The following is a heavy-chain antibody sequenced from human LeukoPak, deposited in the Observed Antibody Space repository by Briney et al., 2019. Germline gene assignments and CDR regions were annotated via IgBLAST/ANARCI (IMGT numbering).Heavy chain of an antibody. V-gene: IGHV3-48*01. Sequence: GGSLRLSCAASGFTFSNYSMNWVRQAPGKGLEWVSYISSRNRTIYYADSVKGRLTISRDNAKNSLYLQMNSLRAEDTAVYYCAPTPKRVPCSGGRCYSYYMDVWGKGTTVTVSS. D-gene: IGHD2-15*01. J-gene: IGHJ6*03. CDR3: APTPKRVPCSGGRCYSYYMDV. CDR2: ISSRNRTI. CDR1: GFTFSNYS.